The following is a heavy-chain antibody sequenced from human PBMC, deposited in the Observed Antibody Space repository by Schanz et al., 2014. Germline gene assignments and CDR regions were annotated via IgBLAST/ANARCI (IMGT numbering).Heavy chain of an antibody. J-gene: IGHJ4*02. CDR1: GFSFSDYG. D-gene: IGHD2-15*01. V-gene: IGHV3-30*03. CDR2: ISYDGNNK. CDR3: AREIPAGGHFDY. Sequence: EQLVESGGGVVQPGRSLRLSCAGSGFSFSDYGMHWVRQAPGRGLEWVALISYDGNNKYYADSVKGRFTISRDNSKNTLYLRMISLRAEDTAMFYCAREIPAGGHFDYWGQGTLVTVSS.